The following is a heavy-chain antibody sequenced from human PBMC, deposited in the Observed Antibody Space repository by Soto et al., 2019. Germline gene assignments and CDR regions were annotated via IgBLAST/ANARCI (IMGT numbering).Heavy chain of an antibody. CDR3: ASLVRGVIPLNYYYYYYMDV. D-gene: IGHD3-10*01. V-gene: IGHV4-34*01. J-gene: IGHJ6*03. CDR1: GGSFSGYY. CDR2: INHSGST. Sequence: QVQLQQWGAGLLKPSETLSLTCAVYGGSFSGYYWSWIRQPPGKGLGWIGEINHSGSTNYNPSLKSRVTISVDTSKNQFSLKLSSVTAADTAVYYCASLVRGVIPLNYYYYYYMDVWGKGTTVTVSS.